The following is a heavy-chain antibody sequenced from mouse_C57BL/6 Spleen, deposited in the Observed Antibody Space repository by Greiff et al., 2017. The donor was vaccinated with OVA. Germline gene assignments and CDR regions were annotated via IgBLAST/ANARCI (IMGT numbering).Heavy chain of an antibody. CDR3: ARREGNYDY. V-gene: IGHV1-55*01. CDR2: IYPGSGST. CDR1: GYTFTSYW. Sequence: VQLQQPGAELVKPGASVKMSCKASGYTFTSYWITWVKQRPGQGLEWIGDIYPGSGSTNYNEKFKSKATLTVDTSSSTAYMQRSSRTSEDSAVYYCARREGNYDYWGQGTTLTVSS. J-gene: IGHJ2*01. D-gene: IGHD2-1*01.